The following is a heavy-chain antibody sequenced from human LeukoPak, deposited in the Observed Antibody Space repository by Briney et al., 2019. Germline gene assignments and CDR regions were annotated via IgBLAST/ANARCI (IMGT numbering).Heavy chain of an antibody. Sequence: PSETLSLTCAVYGGSFSGYYWSWVRQAPGKGLEWVSVIYSGGSTYYADSVKGRFTISRDNSKNTLYLQMNSLRAEDTAVYYCASHMVRGSYYYYGMDVWGQGTTVTVSS. CDR1: GGSFSGYY. CDR2: IYSGGST. V-gene: IGHV3-53*01. CDR3: ASHMVRGSYYYYGMDV. D-gene: IGHD3-10*01. J-gene: IGHJ6*02.